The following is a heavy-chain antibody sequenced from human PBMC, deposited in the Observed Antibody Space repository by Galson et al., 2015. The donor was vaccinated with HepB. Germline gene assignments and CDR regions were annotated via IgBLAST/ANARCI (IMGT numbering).Heavy chain of an antibody. CDR3: ARRYMDV. V-gene: IGHV3-7*01. CDR2: IKQDGSEK. CDR1: GFTFSDYW. J-gene: IGHJ6*03. Sequence: SLRLSCAASGFTFSDYWMHWVRQAPGKGLEWVANIKQDGSEKYYVDSVKGRFTISRDNAKNSLYLQMNILRAEDTAVYYCARRYMDVWGKGTTVTVSS.